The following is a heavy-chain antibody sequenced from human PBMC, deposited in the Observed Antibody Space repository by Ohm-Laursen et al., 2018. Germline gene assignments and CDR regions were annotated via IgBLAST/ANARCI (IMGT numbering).Heavy chain of an antibody. J-gene: IGHJ5*02. V-gene: IGHV4-34*09. CDR2: IYHSGST. CDR1: GGSFSGYY. Sequence: TLSLTWGVYGGSFSGYYWTWIRQHPGKGLEWIGYIYHSGSTYYNPSLKSRVTISVDTSKNQFSLNLNSVTAADTAVYYCARDRPDCSSTICYPKNWFDPWGRGTLVTVSS. D-gene: IGHD2-2*01. CDR3: ARDRPDCSSTICYPKNWFDP.